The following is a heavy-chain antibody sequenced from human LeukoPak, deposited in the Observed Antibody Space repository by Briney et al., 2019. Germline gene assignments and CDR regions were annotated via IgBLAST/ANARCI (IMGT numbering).Heavy chain of an antibody. D-gene: IGHD6-19*01. V-gene: IGHV3-23*01. J-gene: IGHJ4*02. CDR2: ISGSGGST. CDR1: GFTFSSYA. CDR3: AKNSSGWYGLEGYFDY. Sequence: PGGSLRLSCAASGFTFSSYAMSWVRQAPGKGLEWVSAISGSGGSTYYADSVKGRFTISRDNSKNTLYLQMNSVRAEDTAVYYCAKNSSGWYGLEGYFDYWGQGTLVTVSS.